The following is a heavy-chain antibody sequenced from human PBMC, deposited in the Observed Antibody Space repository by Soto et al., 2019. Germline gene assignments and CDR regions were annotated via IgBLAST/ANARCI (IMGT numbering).Heavy chain of an antibody. CDR3: AREAHPYHYDESIGYNWFDT. CDR1: GGSISSGGYY. V-gene: IGHV4-31*03. D-gene: IGHD3-22*01. J-gene: IGHJ5*02. Sequence: QVQLQESGPGLVKPSQTLSLTCTVSGGSISSGGYYWSWIRQHPGKGLEWIGYIYYSGSTYYNPSLKSRVTIEVDTAKNQFSLKLSSVTAADTAVYYCAREAHPYHYDESIGYNWFDTWGQGTLVTVSS. CDR2: IYYSGST.